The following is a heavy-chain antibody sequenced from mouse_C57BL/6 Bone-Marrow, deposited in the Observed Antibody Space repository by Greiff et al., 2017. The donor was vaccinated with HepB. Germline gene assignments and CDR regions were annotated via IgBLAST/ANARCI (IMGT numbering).Heavy chain of an antibody. CDR1: GFTFSDYG. J-gene: IGHJ1*03. CDR2: ISSGSSTI. CDR3: ARKPVYYYGSRYWYFDV. D-gene: IGHD1-1*01. Sequence: DVMLVESGGGLVKPGGSLKLSCAASGFTFSDYGMHWVRQAPEKGLEWVAYISSGSSTIYYADTVTGRFTISRDNAKNTLFLQMTSLRSEDTAMYYCARKPVYYYGSRYWYFDVWGTGTTVTVSS. V-gene: IGHV5-17*01.